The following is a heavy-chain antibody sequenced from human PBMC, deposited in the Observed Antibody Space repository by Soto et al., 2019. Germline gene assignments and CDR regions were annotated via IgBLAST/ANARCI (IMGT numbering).Heavy chain of an antibody. V-gene: IGHV3-23*01. CDR3: AKRPTLLWFGESFDY. J-gene: IGHJ4*02. CDR2: ISGSGGST. D-gene: IGHD3-10*01. Sequence: HPGGSLRLSCAASGFTFSSYAMSWVRQAPGKGLEWVSAISGSGGSTYYADSVKGRFTISRDNSKNTLYLQMNSLRAEDAAVYYCAKRPTLLWFGESFDYWGQGTLVTVSS. CDR1: GFTFSSYA.